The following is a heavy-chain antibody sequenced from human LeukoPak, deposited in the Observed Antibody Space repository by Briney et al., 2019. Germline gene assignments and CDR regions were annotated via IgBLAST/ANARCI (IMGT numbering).Heavy chain of an antibody. J-gene: IGHJ5*02. CDR3: ARERSYYYDSSGYYGGSWFDP. D-gene: IGHD3-22*01. CDR2: ISSSGSTI. Sequence: GGSLRLSCAASGFTFSSYKMNWVRQAPGKGLEWVSYISSSGSTIYYADSVKGRFTISRDNAKNSLYLQMNSLRAEGTAVYYCARERSYYYDSSGYYGGSWFDPWGQGTLVTVSS. CDR1: GFTFSSYK. V-gene: IGHV3-48*03.